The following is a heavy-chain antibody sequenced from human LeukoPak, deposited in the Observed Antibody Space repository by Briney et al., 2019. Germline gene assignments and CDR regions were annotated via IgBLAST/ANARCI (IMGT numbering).Heavy chain of an antibody. CDR2: IGTAGET. Sequence: GGSLRLSCAASGFTLRGHDMHWVRETPGKGLEWVSAIGTAGETYYPGSLEDRFTISRENAKNFLYLQMNSLGAGDTAVYYCARDEIPGDDNWYFDLWGRGTLVTASS. CDR1: GFTLRGHD. V-gene: IGHV3-13*01. D-gene: IGHD7-27*01. CDR3: ARDEIPGDDNWYFDL. J-gene: IGHJ2*01.